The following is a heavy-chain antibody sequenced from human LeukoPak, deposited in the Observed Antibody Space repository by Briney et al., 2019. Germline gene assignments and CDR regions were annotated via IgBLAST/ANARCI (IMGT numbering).Heavy chain of an antibody. CDR1: GGSISSSNW. J-gene: IGHJ6*02. V-gene: IGHV4-4*02. Sequence: SEPLSLTCAVSGGSISSSNWWSWVRQPPGKGLEWIGEIYHSGSTNYNPSLKSRVTISVDKSKNQFSLKLSSVTAADTAVYYCARDKWLAGYYYYGMDVWGQGTTATVSS. CDR3: ARDKWLAGYYYYGMDV. CDR2: IYHSGST. D-gene: IGHD6-19*01.